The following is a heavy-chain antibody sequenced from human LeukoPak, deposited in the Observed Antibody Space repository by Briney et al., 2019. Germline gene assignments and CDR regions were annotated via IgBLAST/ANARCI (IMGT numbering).Heavy chain of an antibody. J-gene: IGHJ2*01. D-gene: IGHD2-2*01. Sequence: PSETQSLTCIVSGSSISSNCWSWIRQPPGKGLEWIGYIHHSGSTNNNPSLKSRVTISVDTSKNQFSLKLSSVTAADTAVYYCARHGDHSCPPDWYFVLWGGGTLVTVSS. CDR1: GSSISSNC. CDR2: IHHSGST. V-gene: IGHV4-59*08. CDR3: ARHGDHSCPPDWYFVL.